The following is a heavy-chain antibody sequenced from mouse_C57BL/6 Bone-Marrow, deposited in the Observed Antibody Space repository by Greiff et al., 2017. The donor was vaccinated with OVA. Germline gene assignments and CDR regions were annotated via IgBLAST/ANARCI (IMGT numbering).Heavy chain of an antibody. CDR1: GYAFSSSW. V-gene: IGHV1-82*01. CDR3: ARGGGFITTFDY. CDR2: IYPGDGDT. J-gene: IGHJ2*01. D-gene: IGHD1-1*01. Sequence: QVQLKESGPELVKPGASVKISCKASGYAFSSSWMNWVKQRPGKGLEWIGRIYPGDGDTNYNGKFKGKATLTADKASSTAYMQLSSLTSEDSAVYFCARGGGFITTFDYWGQGTTLTVSS.